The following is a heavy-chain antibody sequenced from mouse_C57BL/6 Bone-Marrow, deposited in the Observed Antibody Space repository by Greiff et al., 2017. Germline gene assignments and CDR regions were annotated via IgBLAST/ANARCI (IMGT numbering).Heavy chain of an antibody. J-gene: IGHJ1*03. D-gene: IGHD1-1*01. Sequence: EVHLVESGGGLVKPGGSLKLSCAASGFTFSSYTMSWVRQTPEKRLQWVAAISGGGGNTYYPDSVKGRFTISRDNDKNILYLQMSSLRSEDTAVYYCSRQVTTVLATKEVEVWGTGTTGTVSA. CDR3: SRQVTTVLATKEVEV. CDR1: GFTFSSYT. CDR2: ISGGGGNT. V-gene: IGHV5-9*04.